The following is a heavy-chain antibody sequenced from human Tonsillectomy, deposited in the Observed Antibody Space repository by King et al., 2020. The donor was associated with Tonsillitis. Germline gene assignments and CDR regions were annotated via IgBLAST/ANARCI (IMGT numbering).Heavy chain of an antibody. D-gene: IGHD4-11*01. CDR3: ARDGNFLLDYTYYGMAV. CDR2: IDPRDGST. J-gene: IGHJ6*02. V-gene: IGHV1-46*01. CDR1: GYTFTTQY. Sequence: VQLVQSGAEVKKPGASVKVSCQASGYTFTTQYIHWVRQAPGQGPEWMGIIDPRDGSTSYPQKFQGRVTITRDTSTSTVYMELINLKSEDTAIYYCARDGNFLLDYTYYGMAVWGLGTTVTVSS.